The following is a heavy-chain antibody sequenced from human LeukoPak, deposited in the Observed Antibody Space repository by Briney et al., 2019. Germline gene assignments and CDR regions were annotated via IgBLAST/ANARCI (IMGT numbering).Heavy chain of an antibody. Sequence: ASVKVSCKASGYTFTGYYMHWVRQAPGQGLEWMGWINPNSGGTNYAQKFQGRVTMTRDTSISTAYMELSRLRSDDTAVYYCARAYFPKTSIDCWGQGTLVTVSS. CDR2: INPNSGGT. V-gene: IGHV1-2*02. D-gene: IGHD3-10*01. CDR1: GYTFTGYY. CDR3: ARAYFPKTSIDC. J-gene: IGHJ4*02.